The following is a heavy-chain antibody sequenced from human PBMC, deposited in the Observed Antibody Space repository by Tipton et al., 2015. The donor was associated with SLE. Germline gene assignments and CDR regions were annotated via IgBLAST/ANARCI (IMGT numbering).Heavy chain of an antibody. CDR1: GFTFTMYA. D-gene: IGHD1-14*01. Sequence: SLRLSCTASGFTFTMYAMSWVRQAPGKGLEWVAVISYDGSNKYNADSVKGRFTISRGNSRNTLHLQMNSLRAEDTAVYYCARDQKEKATTAYLDPWGQGTLVTVTS. J-gene: IGHJ5*02. CDR2: ISYDGSNK. CDR3: ARDQKEKATTAYLDP. V-gene: IGHV3-30*04.